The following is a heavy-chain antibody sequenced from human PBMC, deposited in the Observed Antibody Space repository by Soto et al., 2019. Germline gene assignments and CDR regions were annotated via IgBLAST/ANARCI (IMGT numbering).Heavy chain of an antibody. CDR3: ARKSEYYYFWSGYSALRLRGNWFDP. CDR2: IYPGDSDT. J-gene: IGHJ5*02. V-gene: IGHV5-51*01. Sequence: GESLKISCQGSGYSFTSYWIGWVRQMPGKGLELMGIIYPGDSDTRYSPSFQGQVTVSADKSIRTAYLQWSSLKASDTAMYYCARKSEYYYFWSGYSALRLRGNWFDPWGQRTLVPVS. D-gene: IGHD3-3*01. CDR1: GYSFTSYW.